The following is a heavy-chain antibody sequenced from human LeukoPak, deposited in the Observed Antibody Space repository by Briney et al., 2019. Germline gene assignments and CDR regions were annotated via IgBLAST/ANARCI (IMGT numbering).Heavy chain of an antibody. Sequence: GGSLRLSCTASGLTFSTSGFNWVRQAPGKGLEWVASIGPTGSDTYHADSIKVRFTISRDNANNFLYLQMNSLRAEDTAVYYCATETNGRHYDYWGQGTLLTVSS. CDR1: GLTFSTSG. V-gene: IGHV3-21*06. CDR3: ATETNGRHYDY. J-gene: IGHJ4*02. CDR2: IGPTGSDT. D-gene: IGHD1-14*01.